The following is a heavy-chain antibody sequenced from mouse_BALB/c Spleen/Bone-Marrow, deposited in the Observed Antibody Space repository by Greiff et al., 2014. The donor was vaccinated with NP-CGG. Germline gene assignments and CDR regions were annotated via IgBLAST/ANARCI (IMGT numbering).Heavy chain of an antibody. CDR1: GFSLTSYG. D-gene: IGHD2-1*01. CDR2: IWRGGST. J-gene: IGHJ4*01. Sequence: QVQLKESGPGLVQPSQSLSITCTVSGFSLTSYGVHWVRQSPGKGLEWLGVIWRGGSTDYNAAFMSRLSITKDNSKSQVFFKMNSLQADDTAIYYCAKNSRGNYVRAMDYWGQGTSVTVSS. CDR3: AKNSRGNYVRAMDY. V-gene: IGHV2-5*01.